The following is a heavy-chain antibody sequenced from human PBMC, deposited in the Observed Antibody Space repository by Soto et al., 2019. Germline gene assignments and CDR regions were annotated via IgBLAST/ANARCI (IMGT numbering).Heavy chain of an antibody. CDR3: EAEMTFGKLSVA. CDR2: IFPKFGTT. J-gene: IGHJ6*02. V-gene: IGHV1-69*13. D-gene: IGHD3-16*02. CDR1: GDTDTNYV. Sequence: SVKVSCKASGDTDTNYVISWVRQAPGQGLEWMGGIFPKFGTTYSAQKLQDRLTITADESTSTVYMQLSSLRLDDTAVYYCEAEMTFGKLSVAWAQGTTVTVSS.